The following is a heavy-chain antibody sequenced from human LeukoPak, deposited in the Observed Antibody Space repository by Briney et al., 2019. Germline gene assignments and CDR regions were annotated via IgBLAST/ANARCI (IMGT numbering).Heavy chain of an antibody. CDR3: ARRLLYCSSTSCYRSYFDY. Sequence: SETLSLTCTVSGGSISSYYWSWIRQPPGKGLEWIGEINHSGSTNYNPSLKSRVTISVDTSKNQFSLKLSSVTAADTAVYYCARRLLYCSSTSCYRSYFDYWGQGTLATVSS. CDR1: GGSISSYY. J-gene: IGHJ4*02. D-gene: IGHD2-2*01. CDR2: INHSGST. V-gene: IGHV4-34*01.